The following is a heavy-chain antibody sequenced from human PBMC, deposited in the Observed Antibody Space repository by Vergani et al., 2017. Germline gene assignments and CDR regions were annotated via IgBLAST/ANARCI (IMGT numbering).Heavy chain of an antibody. V-gene: IGHV3-74*02. CDR1: GFSFSGYW. J-gene: IGHJ5*01. D-gene: IGHD5-12*01. CDR3: VRARCSGPCFMSNWFDS. Sequence: EVQLLESGGNLVQPGGSLRLSCEGSGFSFSGYWVHWVRQSPEKGLVWVSRIKSDGSITNYADPVKGRFTISRDNAKNTVYLEMNSLRGDDTAIYYCVRARCSGPCFMSNWFDSWGQGTLVTVSS. CDR2: IKSDGSIT.